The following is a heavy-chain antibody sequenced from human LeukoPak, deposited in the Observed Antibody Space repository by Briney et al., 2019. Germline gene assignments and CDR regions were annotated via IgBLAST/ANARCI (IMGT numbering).Heavy chain of an antibody. CDR1: GVTFSSYG. V-gene: IGHV3-33*01. CDR3: ARDDLGTIDI. Sequence: GGSLRLSCAASGVTFSSYGMHWVRQAPGKGLEWVADIWYDGSNKYYADSVKGRFTISRDNSKNTLYLQMNSLRAEDTAVYYCARDDLGTIDIWGQGTMVTVSS. J-gene: IGHJ3*02. CDR2: IWYDGSNK.